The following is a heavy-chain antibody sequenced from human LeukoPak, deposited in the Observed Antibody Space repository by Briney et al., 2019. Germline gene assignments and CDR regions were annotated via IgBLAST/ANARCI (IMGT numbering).Heavy chain of an antibody. CDR1: GASIGDYF. CDR3: ARRFRTSATLHHDAYDI. CDR2: IFGNVSP. Sequence: SETLSLTCTVSGASIGDYFWGWIRHPPGKGLEWIGHIFGNVSPDYNPSLKSRVTITTDTSKNQFSLQLTSVTAADTAMYFCARRFRTSATLHHDAYDIWGQGTEVTVSS. V-gene: IGHV4-4*09. D-gene: IGHD3-3*01. J-gene: IGHJ3*02.